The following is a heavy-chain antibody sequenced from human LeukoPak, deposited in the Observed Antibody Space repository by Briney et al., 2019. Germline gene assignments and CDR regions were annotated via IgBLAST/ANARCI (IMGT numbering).Heavy chain of an antibody. Sequence: GGSLRLSCAVSGFTFSDYYMSWIRQAPGKGLEWVSYISSSGSTVYYADSVKGRFTISRDNAKNTLYLQMNSLRAEDTAVYYCARDAGYSSSWYWGQGTLVTVSS. V-gene: IGHV3-11*04. CDR1: GFTFSDYY. D-gene: IGHD6-13*01. J-gene: IGHJ4*02. CDR3: ARDAGYSSSWY. CDR2: ISSSGSTV.